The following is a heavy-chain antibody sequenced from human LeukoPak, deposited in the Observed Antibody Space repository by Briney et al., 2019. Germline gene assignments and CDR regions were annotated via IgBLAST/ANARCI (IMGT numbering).Heavy chain of an antibody. Sequence: PSETLSLTCAVYGGSFSGYYWSWIRQPPGKGPEWIGEINHSGSTNYNPSLKSRVTISVDTSKNQFSLKLSSVTAADTAIYYCARGGYYGSGNDFRFDPWGQGTLVTVSS. CDR3: ARGGYYGSGNDFRFDP. CDR1: GGSFSGYY. V-gene: IGHV4-34*01. CDR2: INHSGST. D-gene: IGHD3-10*01. J-gene: IGHJ5*02.